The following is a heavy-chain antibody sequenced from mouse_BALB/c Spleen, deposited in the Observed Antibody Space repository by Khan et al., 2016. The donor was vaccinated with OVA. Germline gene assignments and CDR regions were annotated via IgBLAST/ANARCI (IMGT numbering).Heavy chain of an antibody. D-gene: IGHD1-1*01. CDR3: ARSGTISTVVVTDFDF. Sequence: VQLKESGPGLVKPSQSLSLTCTVTGYAITSDYAWNWIRQFPGNKLEWMGYIKSSGSTSYNPSLKSRISITRDTSKNQFFLQLKSVTSEDTATYYCARSGTISTVVVTDFDFWGQGTTLTVSS. J-gene: IGHJ2*01. CDR2: IKSSGST. V-gene: IGHV3-2*02. CDR1: GYAITSDYA.